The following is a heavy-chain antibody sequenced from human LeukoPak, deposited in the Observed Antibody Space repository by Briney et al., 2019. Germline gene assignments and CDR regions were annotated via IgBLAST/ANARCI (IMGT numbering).Heavy chain of an antibody. Sequence: GGSLRLSCSTSGFTFSDYYIPWIRQAQGRGLEGLSYISRSGKTKNYADSVKGRFTISRDNAKNSLYLQMDSLRADDTAVYFCARASDYYDSSGTNYYYYYMDVWGNGTTVTVSS. V-gene: IGHV3-11*01. CDR1: GFTFSDYY. CDR2: ISRSGKTK. J-gene: IGHJ6*03. CDR3: ARASDYYDSSGTNYYYYYMDV. D-gene: IGHD3-22*01.